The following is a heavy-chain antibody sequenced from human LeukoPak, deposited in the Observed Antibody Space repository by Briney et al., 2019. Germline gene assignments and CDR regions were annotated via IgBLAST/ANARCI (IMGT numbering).Heavy chain of an antibody. CDR3: ATSSPDCSGGSCYLDYYGMDV. D-gene: IGHD2-15*01. CDR2: INHSGST. J-gene: IGHJ6*02. Sequence: KPSETLSLTCAVYGGSFSGYYWSWIRQPPGKGLEWIGEINHSGSTNYNPSLKSRVTISVDTSKNQFSLKLSSVTAADTAVYYCATSSPDCSGGSCYLDYYGMDVWGQGTTVTVSS. V-gene: IGHV4-34*01. CDR1: GGSFSGYY.